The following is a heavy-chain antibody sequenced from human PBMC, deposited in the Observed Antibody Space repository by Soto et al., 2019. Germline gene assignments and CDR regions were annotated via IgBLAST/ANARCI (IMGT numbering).Heavy chain of an antibody. D-gene: IGHD3-10*01. CDR2: IYYSGST. CDR3: ASGWSADPKILLGMDV. V-gene: IGHV4-39*01. CDR1: GGSISSSSYY. J-gene: IGHJ6*02. Sequence: SETLSLTCTVSGGSISSSSYYWGWIRQPPGKGLEWIGSIYYSGSTYYNPSLKSRVTISVDTSKNQFSLKLSSVTAADTAVYYCASGWSADPKILLGMDVWGQGTTVTVSS.